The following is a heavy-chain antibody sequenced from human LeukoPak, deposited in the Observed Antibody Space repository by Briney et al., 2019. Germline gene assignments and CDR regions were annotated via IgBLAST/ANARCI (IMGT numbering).Heavy chain of an antibody. J-gene: IGHJ4*02. CDR1: GYTFTSYG. CDR2: IGAYNGNT. V-gene: IGHV1-18*01. CDR3: ARDTLEIVVVPAAMDY. D-gene: IGHD2-2*01. Sequence: ASVKVSCKASGYTFTSYGISWVRQAPGQGLEWMGWIGAYNGNTNYAQKLQGRVTMTTDTSTSTAYMELRSLRSDDTAVYYCARDTLEIVVVPAAMDYWGQGTLVTVSS.